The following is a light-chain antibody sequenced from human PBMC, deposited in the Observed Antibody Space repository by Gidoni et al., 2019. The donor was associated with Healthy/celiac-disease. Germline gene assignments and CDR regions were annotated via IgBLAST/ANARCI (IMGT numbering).Light chain of an antibody. CDR3: QSYDSSLSGSVV. J-gene: IGLJ2*01. CDR1: SSNIGAGYV. CDR2: GHS. Sequence: QPVLTKTHSVSGARGQRVTISSTGSSSNIGAGYVVHWYQQLPGTAPHSLIYGHSNRPSGVPDRFSGSKSGTSASLAITGLQAEDEADYYCQSYDSSLSGSVVFGGGTKLTVL. V-gene: IGLV1-40*01.